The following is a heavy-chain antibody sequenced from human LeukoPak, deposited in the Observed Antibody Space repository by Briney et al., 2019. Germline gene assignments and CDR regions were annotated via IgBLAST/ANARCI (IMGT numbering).Heavy chain of an antibody. D-gene: IGHD1-26*01. V-gene: IGHV3-48*04. CDR1: GFTFSSYN. CDR3: AKDLYSGSYYPFDY. J-gene: IGHJ4*02. CDR2: ISSSSSTI. Sequence: GGSLRLSCAASGFTFSSYNMNWVRQAPGKGLEWVSYISSSSSTIYYADSVKGRFTISRDNAKNSLYLQMNSLRAEDTAVYYCAKDLYSGSYYPFDYWGQGTLVTVSS.